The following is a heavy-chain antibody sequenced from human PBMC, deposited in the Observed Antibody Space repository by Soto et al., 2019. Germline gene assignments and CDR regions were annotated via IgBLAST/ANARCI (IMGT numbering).Heavy chain of an antibody. V-gene: IGHV3-74*01. J-gene: IGHJ6*03. CDR2: INSDGSVS. Sequence: EVQLVESGGGLVQPGGSLRLSCAASGFTFSNYWMYWVRQAPGKGLVWVSRINSDGSVSSYADSAKGRLTISRDNVKNTLELQMDSLRAEDTAGYYCARGDCGGGTCYSLAGSFYYYMDVWGTGTTVTVFS. CDR3: ARGDCGGGTCYSLAGSFYYYMDV. CDR1: GFTFSNYW. D-gene: IGHD2-15*01.